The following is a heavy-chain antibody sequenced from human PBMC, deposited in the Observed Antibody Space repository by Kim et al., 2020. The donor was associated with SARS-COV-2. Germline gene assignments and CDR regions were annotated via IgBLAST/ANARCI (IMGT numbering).Heavy chain of an antibody. V-gene: IGHV3-30*04. J-gene: IGHJ6*01. D-gene: IGHD6-19*01. Sequence: GGSLRLSCAASGFTFSSYAMHWVRQAPGKGLEWVAVISYDGSNKYYADSVKGRFTISRDNSKNTLYLQMNSLRAEDTAVYYCARVIDAAVAAPLSYYYYG. CDR3: ARVIDAAVAAPLSYYYYG. CDR1: GFTFSSYA. CDR2: ISYDGSNK.